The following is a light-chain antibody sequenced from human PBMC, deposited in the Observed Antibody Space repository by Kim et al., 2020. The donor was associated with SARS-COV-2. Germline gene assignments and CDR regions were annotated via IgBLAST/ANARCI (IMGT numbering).Light chain of an antibody. CDR3: QQYGSSPLT. V-gene: IGKV3-20*01. CDR2: GAS. CDR1: QSVTSSY. Sequence: SPGERATLSCRASQSVTSSYLAWYQQKPGQAPRLLIYGASSRATGIPDRFSGSGSGTDFTLTISRLEAEDVAVYYCQQYGSSPLTFGGGTKVDIK. J-gene: IGKJ4*01.